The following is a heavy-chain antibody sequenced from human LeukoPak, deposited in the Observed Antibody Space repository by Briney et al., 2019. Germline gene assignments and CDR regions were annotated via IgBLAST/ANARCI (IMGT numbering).Heavy chain of an antibody. CDR2: IYTSGST. CDR1: GGSISSYY. J-gene: IGHJ1*01. Sequence: PSETLSLTCTVSGGSISSYYWSWIRQPAGKGLEWIGRIYTSGSTNYNPSLKSRVTISVDTSKNQFSLKLSSVTAADTAAYYCARAAEYCSSTSCYEGEYFQHWGQGTLVTVSS. D-gene: IGHD2-2*01. CDR3: ARAAEYCSSTSCYEGEYFQH. V-gene: IGHV4-4*07.